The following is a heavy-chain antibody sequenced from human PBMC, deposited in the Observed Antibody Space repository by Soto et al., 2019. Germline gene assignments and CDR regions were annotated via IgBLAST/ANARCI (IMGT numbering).Heavy chain of an antibody. CDR2: IYYSGST. V-gene: IGHV4-59*01. J-gene: IGHJ4*02. CDR3: ARGNGYYDILTGYYPSPLDY. D-gene: IGHD3-9*01. CDR1: GGSISSYY. Sequence: SETLSLTCTVSGGSISSYYWSWIRQPPGKGLEWIGYIYYSGSTNYNPSLKSRVTISVDTSKNQFSLKLSSVTAADTAVYYCARGNGYYDILTGYYPSPLDYWGQGTLVTVSS.